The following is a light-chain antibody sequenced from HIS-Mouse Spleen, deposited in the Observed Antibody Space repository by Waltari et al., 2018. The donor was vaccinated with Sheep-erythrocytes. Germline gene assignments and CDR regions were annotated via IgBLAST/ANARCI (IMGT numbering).Light chain of an antibody. Sequence: QSVLTQPPSACGTPGQRVTISCSGSSSNIGSNSVNWYQQPPGTAPQLLIYSNNQRPSGVPDRFSGSKSGTSASLAISGLQSEDEADYYCAAWDDSLNGVVFGGGTK. CDR1: SSNIGSNS. CDR3: AAWDDSLNGVV. CDR2: SNN. J-gene: IGLJ2*01. V-gene: IGLV1-44*01.